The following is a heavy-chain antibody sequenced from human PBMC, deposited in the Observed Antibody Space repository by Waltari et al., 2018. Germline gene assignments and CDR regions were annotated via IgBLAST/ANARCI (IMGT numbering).Heavy chain of an antibody. Sequence: QVQLVQSGAEVKKPGASVKVSCKASGYTFTSYAMHWVRQAPGHRLEWMGWINACNGNTKYAQKFQGRVTITRDTSASTAYMELSSLRSEDTAVYYCARDVPDTAMVKVPYYYYGMDVWGQGTTVTVSS. D-gene: IGHD5-18*01. CDR1: GYTFTSYA. CDR2: INACNGNT. V-gene: IGHV1-3*01. J-gene: IGHJ6*02. CDR3: ARDVPDTAMVKVPYYYYGMDV.